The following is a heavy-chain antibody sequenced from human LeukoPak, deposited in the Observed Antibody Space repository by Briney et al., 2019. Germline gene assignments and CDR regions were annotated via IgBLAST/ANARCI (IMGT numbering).Heavy chain of an antibody. Sequence: SETLSLTCAVYGGSFSGYYWSWIREPSGKGLEWIGEINHSGSTNYNPSLKSRVTISVDTSKNQFSLKLSSVTAADTAVYYCARGRLYYYGSGSYYPYYYYYYMDVWGKGTTVTVSS. V-gene: IGHV4-34*01. CDR2: INHSGST. D-gene: IGHD3-10*01. J-gene: IGHJ6*03. CDR3: ARGRLYYYGSGSYYPYYYYYYMDV. CDR1: GGSFSGYY.